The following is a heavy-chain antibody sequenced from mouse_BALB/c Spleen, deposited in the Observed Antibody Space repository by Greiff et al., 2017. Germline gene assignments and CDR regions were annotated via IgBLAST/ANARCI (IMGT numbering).Heavy chain of an antibody. J-gene: IGHJ4*01. CDR1: GFTFSDYY. Sequence: EVMLVESGGGLVKPGGSLKLSCAASGFTFSDYYMYWVRQTPEKRLEWVATISDGGSYTYYPDSVKGRFTISRDNAKNNLYLQMSSLKSEDTVMYYCARNYYGSSYAMDYWGQGTSVTVSS. V-gene: IGHV5-4*02. D-gene: IGHD1-1*01. CDR2: ISDGGSYT. CDR3: ARNYYGSSYAMDY.